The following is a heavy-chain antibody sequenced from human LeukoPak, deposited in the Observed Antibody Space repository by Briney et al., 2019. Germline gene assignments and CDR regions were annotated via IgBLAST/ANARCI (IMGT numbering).Heavy chain of an antibody. Sequence: GRSLRLSCAASGFTFAGYAMSWVRQAPGKGLEWVSAISASGGNTYYADSVKGRFTISRDNSKNTLYLQMNSLRAEDTAVYYCARDSSDISAAAGLFDYWGQGTLVTVSS. J-gene: IGHJ4*02. CDR2: ISASGGNT. V-gene: IGHV3-23*01. CDR1: GFTFAGYA. D-gene: IGHD2-15*01. CDR3: ARDSSDISAAAGLFDY.